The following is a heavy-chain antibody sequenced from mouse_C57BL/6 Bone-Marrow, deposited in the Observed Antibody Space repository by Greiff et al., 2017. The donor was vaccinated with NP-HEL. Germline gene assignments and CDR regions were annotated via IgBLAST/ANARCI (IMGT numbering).Heavy chain of an antibody. CDR1: GFNIKNSY. V-gene: IGHV14-3*01. D-gene: IGHD1-1*01. Sequence: EVKLVESVAELVRPGASVKLSCTASGFNIKNSYMHWVKQRPEQGLEWIVRIDPANGNTKYAPRFQDKSTITTDTSSNTAYLQLSSLTSEDTAIYYCARGYYYGTPDFDCWGQGTTLTVAS. J-gene: IGHJ2*01. CDR3: ARGYYYGTPDFDC. CDR2: IDPANGNT.